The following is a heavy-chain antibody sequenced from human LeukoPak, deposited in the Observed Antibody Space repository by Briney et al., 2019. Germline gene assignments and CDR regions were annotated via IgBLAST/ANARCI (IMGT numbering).Heavy chain of an antibody. J-gene: IGHJ4*02. CDR2: ISRDGST. V-gene: IGHV4-4*02. CDR1: GDSISSALW. CDR3: TTSSGWYSLNY. D-gene: IGHD1-26*01. Sequence: SETLSLTCAVSGDSISSALWWNWVRQPPGKGLDWIGEISRDGSTKYSPSLKNRVTISKDNSKNQFSLKLNSVTAADTAVYYCTTSSGWYSLNYWGQGVLITVSS.